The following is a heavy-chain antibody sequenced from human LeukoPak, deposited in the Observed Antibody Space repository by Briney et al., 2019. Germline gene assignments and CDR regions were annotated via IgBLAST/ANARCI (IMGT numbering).Heavy chain of an antibody. D-gene: IGHD1-26*01. V-gene: IGHV3-30*04. CDR1: GFTFSSYA. Sequence: GGSLRLSCAASGFTFSSYAMHWVRQAPGKGLEWVAVISYDGSNKYYADSVKGRFTISRDNSKNTLYLQMNSLRAEDTAVYYCAKDISRWGSTTLFDYWGQGTLVTVSS. CDR2: ISYDGSNK. CDR3: AKDISRWGSTTLFDY. J-gene: IGHJ4*02.